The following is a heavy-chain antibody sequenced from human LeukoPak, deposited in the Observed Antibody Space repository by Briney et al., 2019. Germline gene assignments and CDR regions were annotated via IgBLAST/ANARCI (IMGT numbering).Heavy chain of an antibody. CDR1: GFTFSSYG. CDR2: IWYDGSNK. J-gene: IGHJ4*02. Sequence: GGSLRLSCAASGFTFSSYGMHWVRQAPGKGLEWVAVIWYDGSNKYYADSVKGRFTISRDNSKNTLYLQMNSLRAEDTAVYYCARDRVVYYDFWSGYYGTDYWGQGTLVTVSS. CDR3: ARDRVVYYDFWSGYYGTDY. V-gene: IGHV3-33*01. D-gene: IGHD3-3*01.